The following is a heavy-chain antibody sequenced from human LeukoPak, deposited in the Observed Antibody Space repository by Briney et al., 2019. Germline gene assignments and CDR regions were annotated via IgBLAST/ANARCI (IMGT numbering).Heavy chain of an antibody. V-gene: IGHV5-51*01. D-gene: IGHD2-21*02. J-gene: IGHJ4*02. CDR1: GYNFTSYW. Sequence: GGSLQISCKGSGYNFTSYWIGWVRQMPGKGLEGMGIIYPGDSDTRYSPSFQGQVTISADKSISTACLQWSSLKASDTAMYYCARRAYCGGDCYSRYYFDYWGQGTLVTVSS. CDR2: IYPGDSDT. CDR3: ARRAYCGGDCYSRYYFDY.